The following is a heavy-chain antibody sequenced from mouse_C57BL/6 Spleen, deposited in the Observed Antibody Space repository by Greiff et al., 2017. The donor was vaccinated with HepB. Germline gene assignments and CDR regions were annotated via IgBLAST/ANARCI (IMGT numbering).Heavy chain of an antibody. Sequence: QVQLQQPGAELVKPGASVKLSCKASGYTFTSYWMHWVKQRPGQGLEWIGMIHPNSGSTNYNEKFKSKATLTVDKSSSTAYMQLSSLTSEDSAVYYCARRAFYGSSFYFDYWGQGTTLTVSS. CDR2: IHPNSGST. CDR1: GYTFTSYW. V-gene: IGHV1-64*01. CDR3: ARRAFYGSSFYFDY. D-gene: IGHD1-1*01. J-gene: IGHJ2*01.